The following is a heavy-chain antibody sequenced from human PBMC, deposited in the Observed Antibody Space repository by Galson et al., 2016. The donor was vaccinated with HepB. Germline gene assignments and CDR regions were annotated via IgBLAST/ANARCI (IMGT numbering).Heavy chain of an antibody. CDR3: AKGTTRLGDN. V-gene: IGHV3-23*01. Sequence: SLRLSCAASGFAFSAFGMTWVRQAPRKGLEWVAAISTSGGSTDYADSVKGRFTISRDSSKNMLYLQMNSLRVEDSALYYCAKGTTRLGDNWGQGILVTVSS. CDR1: GFAFSAFG. D-gene: IGHD4-11*01. J-gene: IGHJ4*02. CDR2: ISTSGGST.